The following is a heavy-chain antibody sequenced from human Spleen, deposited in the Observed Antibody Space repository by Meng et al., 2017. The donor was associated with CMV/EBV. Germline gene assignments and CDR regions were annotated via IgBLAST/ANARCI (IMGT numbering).Heavy chain of an antibody. V-gene: IGHV4-38-2*02. CDR3: AREGGYYDFWSGSSYYYGMDV. CDR2: IYHSGKT. CDR1: GGSTSSGFY. J-gene: IGHJ6*02. Sequence: SETLSLTCTVSGGSTSSGFYWGWIRQPPGKGLEWIGSIYHSGKTYYRPSLKGRVTMSVDTSKNQFSLKLQSVTAADTAVYYCAREGGYYDFWSGSSYYYGMDVWGQGTTVTVSS. D-gene: IGHD3-3*01.